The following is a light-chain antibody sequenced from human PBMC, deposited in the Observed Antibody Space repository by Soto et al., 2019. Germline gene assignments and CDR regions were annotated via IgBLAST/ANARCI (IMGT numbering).Light chain of an antibody. CDR2: DVS. CDR1: SCDVGGYDY. V-gene: IGLV2-11*01. J-gene: IGLJ1*01. Sequence: QSALTQPRSVSGSPGQSVTISCTGTSCDVGGYDYVSWYQQYPGRAPKLMIYDVSNRPSGVPDRISGSKSGNTASLTISGLQAADEADYYCCSYGGSNHDVFGTGTKLTVL. CDR3: CSYGGSNHDV.